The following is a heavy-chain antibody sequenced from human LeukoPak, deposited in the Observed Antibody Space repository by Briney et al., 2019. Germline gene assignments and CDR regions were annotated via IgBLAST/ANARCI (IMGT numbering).Heavy chain of an antibody. V-gene: IGHV4-59*01. Sequence: PSETLSLTCAVSGGSFSGYYWTWIRQSPGKGLEWIGYVYDIGSTKYNPSLKSRVTISVDTSKNQFSLRLSSVTAADTAVYYCARGGVLKSVDCWGQGTLVAVSS. CDR1: GGSFSGYY. CDR3: ARGGVLKSVDC. J-gene: IGHJ4*02. D-gene: IGHD3-16*01. CDR2: VYDIGST.